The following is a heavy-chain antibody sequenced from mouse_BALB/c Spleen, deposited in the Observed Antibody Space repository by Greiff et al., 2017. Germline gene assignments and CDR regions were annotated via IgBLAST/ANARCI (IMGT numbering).Heavy chain of an antibody. Sequence: QVQLQQSGPELVKPGASVRISCKASGYTFTSYYIHWVKQRPGQGLEWIGWIYPGNVNTKYNEKFKGKATLTADKSSSTAYMQLSSLTSEDSAVYFCARSEVLRPYFAYWGQGTTRRVTT. CDR3: ARSEVLRPYFAY. CDR1: GYTFTSYY. V-gene: IGHV1S56*01. CDR2: IYPGNVNT. D-gene: IGHD1-2*01. J-gene: IGHJ2*01.